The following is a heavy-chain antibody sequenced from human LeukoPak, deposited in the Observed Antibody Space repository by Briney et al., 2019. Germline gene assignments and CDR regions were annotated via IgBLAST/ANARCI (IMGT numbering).Heavy chain of an antibody. CDR2: IRSKSASYAT. J-gene: IGHJ5*02. CDR3: ARLRDDILTGFS. CDR1: GFTFSGSA. D-gene: IGHD3-9*01. V-gene: IGHV3-73*01. Sequence: GRSLRLSCAASGFTFSGSAIHSVRQASGKGLEWVGRIRSKSASYATAYAESVKGRFTVSRNDSKNTAYLQMNSLKTEDTAVYYCARLRDDILTGFSWGQGTPVTVSS.